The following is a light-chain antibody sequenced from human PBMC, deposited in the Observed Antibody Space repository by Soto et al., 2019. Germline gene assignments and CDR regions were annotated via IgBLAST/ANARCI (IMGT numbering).Light chain of an antibody. J-gene: IGLJ2*01. CDR1: SSDVGGYNY. V-gene: IGLV2-8*01. CDR2: EVS. Sequence: QSALTQPPSASGSPGQSVTISCTGTSSDVGGYNYVSWYQQHPGKAPKLMIYEVSKRPSGVPDRFSGSKSGNTASLTVSGLQAEDEADYYCSSYAGSDNVVLGGVTKRTV. CDR3: SSYAGSDNVV.